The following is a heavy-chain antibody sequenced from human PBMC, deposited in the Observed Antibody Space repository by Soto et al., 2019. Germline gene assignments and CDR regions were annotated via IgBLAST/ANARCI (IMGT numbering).Heavy chain of an antibody. V-gene: IGHV4-38-2*01. D-gene: IGHD5-18*01. CDR1: GYSISSGYY. CDR3: ARCRDGYSYGYGGYCYYGMDV. J-gene: IGHJ6*02. CDR2: VYHSGST. Sequence: PSETLSLTCAVSGYSISSGYYWGWIRQPPGKGLEWIGSVYHSGSTYYNPSLKSRVTISVDTSKNQFSLKLSSVTAADTAVYYCARCRDGYSYGYGGYCYYGMDVWGQGTTVTVS.